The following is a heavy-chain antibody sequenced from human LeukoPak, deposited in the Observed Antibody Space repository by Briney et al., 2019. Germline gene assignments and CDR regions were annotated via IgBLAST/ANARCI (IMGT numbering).Heavy chain of an antibody. CDR3: ARDCSSANCPGTVFDY. CDR1: GYTFTSNY. D-gene: IGHD2-2*01. Sequence: GASVKVSCKASGYTFTSNYMHWVRQAPGQGLEWMGVIHPSGGSTNYAQKFQDRFTMTRDPSTSTVYMDLSSLRSEDTAIYYCARDCSSANCPGTVFDYWGQGTLVTVSS. V-gene: IGHV1-46*01. CDR2: IHPSGGST. J-gene: IGHJ4*02.